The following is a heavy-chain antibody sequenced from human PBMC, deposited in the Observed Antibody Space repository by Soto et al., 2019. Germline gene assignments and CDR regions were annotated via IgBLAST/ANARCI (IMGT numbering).Heavy chain of an antibody. Sequence: EVQLVESGGGLVQPGGSLRLSCAASGFTFSSYSMNWVRQAPGKGLEWVSYISSSSGTIYYADSVKGRFTISRDNAKNSLYLQMNSLRAEDTAVYYCAASPYYGDYVGYWGQGTLVTVSS. V-gene: IGHV3-48*01. D-gene: IGHD3-22*01. CDR3: AASPYYGDYVGY. J-gene: IGHJ4*02. CDR2: ISSSSGTI. CDR1: GFTFSSYS.